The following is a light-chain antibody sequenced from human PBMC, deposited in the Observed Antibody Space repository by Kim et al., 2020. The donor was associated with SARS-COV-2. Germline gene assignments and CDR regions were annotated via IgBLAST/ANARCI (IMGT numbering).Light chain of an antibody. CDR3: QQYYSYPPT. V-gene: IGKV1-8*01. J-gene: IGKJ4*01. CDR1: PGISSY. Sequence: ASTGDRVTITCRASPGISSYLALYQQKPGKAPKLLIYAASTLQSGVPSRFSGSGSGTDFTLTISCLQSEDFATYYCQQYYSYPPTFGGGTKVDIK. CDR2: AAS.